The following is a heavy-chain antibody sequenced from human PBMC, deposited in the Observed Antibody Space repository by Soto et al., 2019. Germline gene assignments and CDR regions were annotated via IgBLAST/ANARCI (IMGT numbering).Heavy chain of an antibody. J-gene: IGHJ4*02. CDR1: GFTFSSYG. Sequence: QVQLVESGGGVVQPGRSLRLSCAASGFTFSSYGMHWVRQAPGKGLEWVAGITSDGSNKYYAESVKGRFTISRDNYKNTLHLQTKSLRAADAAVYYCAKGGIVVVPAAIEDFDYWGQGTLVTVSS. CDR3: AKGGIVVVPAAIEDFDY. D-gene: IGHD2-2*01. V-gene: IGHV3-30*18. CDR2: ITSDGSNK.